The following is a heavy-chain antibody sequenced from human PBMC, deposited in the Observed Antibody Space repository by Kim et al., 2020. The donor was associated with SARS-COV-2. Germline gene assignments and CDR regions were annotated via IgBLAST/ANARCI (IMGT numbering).Heavy chain of an antibody. J-gene: IGHJ4*02. CDR2: ISGSSGPT. CDR1: GFTFSHHA. Sequence: GGSLRLSCAASGFTFSHHAMNWVRQAPGKGLEWVSYISGSSGPTYFADSVKGRFTISRDNAKNSLYLQMNSLRAEDTAIYYCARVVDGQGADHFDYGGQG. CDR3: ARVVDGQGADHFDY. D-gene: IGHD2-15*01. V-gene: IGHV3-48*01.